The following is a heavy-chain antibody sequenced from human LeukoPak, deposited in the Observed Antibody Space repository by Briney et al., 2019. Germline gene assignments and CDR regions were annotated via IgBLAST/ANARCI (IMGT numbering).Heavy chain of an antibody. Sequence: GGSLRLSCAASGFTFSSYSMNWVRQAPGKGLEWVSSISSSSSYIYYADSVKGRFTISRDNAKNSLYLQMNSLRAEDTAVYYCARDFLRAAAAGLYDYWGQGTLVTVSS. CDR1: GFTFSSYS. V-gene: IGHV3-21*01. CDR3: ARDFLRAAAAGLYDY. J-gene: IGHJ4*02. D-gene: IGHD6-13*01. CDR2: ISSSSSYI.